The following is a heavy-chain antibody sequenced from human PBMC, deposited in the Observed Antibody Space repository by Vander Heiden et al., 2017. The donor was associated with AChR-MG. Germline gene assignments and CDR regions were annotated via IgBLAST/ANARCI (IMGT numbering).Heavy chain of an antibody. J-gene: IGHJ3*02. CDR2: INAGNGNT. D-gene: IGHD2-2*01. Sequence: HVQLVHSGAEVKNPGASVKVSCKVSGYTFPSYAMHWGRQAPGQRREWMGWINAGNGNTKYSQKFQGRVTITRDTSASTAYMELSSLRSEDTAVYYCARDMREGDAFDIWGQGTMVTVSS. CDR3: ARDMREGDAFDI. V-gene: IGHV1-3*01. CDR1: GYTFPSYA.